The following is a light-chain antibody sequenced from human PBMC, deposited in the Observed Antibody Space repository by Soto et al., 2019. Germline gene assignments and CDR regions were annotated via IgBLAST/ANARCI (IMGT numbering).Light chain of an antibody. CDR1: SSDVGGYNY. J-gene: IGLJ3*02. Sequence: QSVLTQPASVSGSPGQSITISCTGTSSDVGGYNYVCWYKQHPGKAPQLMIYEVTNRPSGVSDRFSGSKSGNTASLTVSGLQADDEAVYYCYSYAGRNIWVFGGGTKLTVL. CDR2: EVT. CDR3: YSYAGRNIWV. V-gene: IGLV2-14*01.